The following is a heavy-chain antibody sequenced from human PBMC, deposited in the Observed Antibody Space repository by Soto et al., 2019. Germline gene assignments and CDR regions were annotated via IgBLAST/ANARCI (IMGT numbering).Heavy chain of an antibody. CDR2: IRGKAYGGTT. CDR3: TRERDIVVVPAAPSFDY. J-gene: IGHJ4*02. V-gene: IGHV3-49*03. D-gene: IGHD2-2*01. CDR1: GFTFGDYA. Sequence: GGSLRLSCTASGFTFGDYAMSWFRQAPGKGLEWVGFIRGKAYGGTTEYAASVKGRFTISRDDSKSIAYLQMNSLKTEDTAVYYCTRERDIVVVPAAPSFDYWGQGTLVTVSS.